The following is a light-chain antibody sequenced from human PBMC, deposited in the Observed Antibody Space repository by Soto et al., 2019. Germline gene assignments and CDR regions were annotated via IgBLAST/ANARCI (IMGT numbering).Light chain of an antibody. CDR3: CSHTSSSPYV. CDR1: SSDVGGYNY. CDR2: EVS. V-gene: IGLV2-14*01. Sequence: QSALTQPASVSGSPGQSITISCTGTSSDVGGYNYVSWYQQHPGKAPKLMIYEVSNRPSGVSHRFSGSKSGNTAFLTISGLQAEDEADYYCCSHTSSSPYVFGTGTKVTVL. J-gene: IGLJ1*01.